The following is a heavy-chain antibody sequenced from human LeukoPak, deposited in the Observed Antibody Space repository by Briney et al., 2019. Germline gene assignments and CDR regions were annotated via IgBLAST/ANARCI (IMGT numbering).Heavy chain of an antibody. J-gene: IGHJ6*04. CDR1: GFTFSSYG. V-gene: IGHV3-30*03. Sequence: PGRSLRLSCAASGFTFSSYGMHWVRQAPGKGLEWVAVISYDGSNKYYADSVKGRFTISRDNSKNTLYLQMNSLRAEDTAVYYCAREYYYGFDVWGKGTTVTVSS. CDR3: AREYYYGFDV. CDR2: ISYDGSNK.